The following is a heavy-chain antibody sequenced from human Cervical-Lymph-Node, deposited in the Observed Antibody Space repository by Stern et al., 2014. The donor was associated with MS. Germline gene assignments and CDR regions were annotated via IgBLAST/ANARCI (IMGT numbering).Heavy chain of an antibody. CDR1: GYSSTSYG. J-gene: IGHJ4*02. Sequence: DQLVESGAEVKKPGASVKVSCKASGYSSTSYGFSWVRQAPGQGLEWMGWINAYNGNTNYAQKFQGRVTMTTDTSTSTAYMELRSLRSDDTAVYYCAVTREYSYGSHYWGQGTLVTVSS. CDR3: AVTREYSYGSHY. V-gene: IGHV1-18*01. CDR2: INAYNGNT. D-gene: IGHD5-18*01.